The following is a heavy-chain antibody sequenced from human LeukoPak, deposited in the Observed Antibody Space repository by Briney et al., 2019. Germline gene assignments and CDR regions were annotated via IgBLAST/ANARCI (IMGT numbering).Heavy chain of an antibody. CDR3: GGLGFTVKGRIDP. J-gene: IGHJ5*02. Sequence: GASVKVSCKASGYHFTSYHVHWVRQAPGQDREGMGRISTHRGDADIAQKFQGRVTMTRGTSISTGYMEVSRLTSDESGVYYCGGLGFTVKGRIDPWGQGTSVSVSS. D-gene: IGHD1-26*01. CDR1: GYHFTSYH. V-gene: IGHV1-2*02. CDR2: ISTHRGDA.